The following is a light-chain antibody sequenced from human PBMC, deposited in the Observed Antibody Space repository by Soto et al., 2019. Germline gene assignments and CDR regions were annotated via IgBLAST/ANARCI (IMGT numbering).Light chain of an antibody. CDR3: QQYDNWPPIT. V-gene: IGKV3-15*01. J-gene: IGKJ5*01. CDR2: GAS. Sequence: IVLTQSPATLSLFPWERATLSCRASQSINNDLAWYQHKPGQAPRLLIYGASTRAIGVPARFSGSGSGTEFTLTIDSLQSDDFAVYYCQQYDNWPPITFGQGTRLEIK. CDR1: QSINND.